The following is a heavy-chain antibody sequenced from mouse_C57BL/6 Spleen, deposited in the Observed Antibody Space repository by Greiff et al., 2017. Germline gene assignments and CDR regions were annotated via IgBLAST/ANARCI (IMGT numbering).Heavy chain of an antibody. J-gene: IGHJ3*01. Sequence: VQLQQPGAELVKPGASVTLSCKASGYTFTSYWMHWVKQRPGQGLEWIGMIHPKSGSTNYNEKFKSKATLTVDKSSSTAYMQLSSLTSEDSAVYYCAVYYDYGGGFAYWGQGTLVTVSA. CDR1: GYTFTSYW. CDR3: AVYYDYGGGFAY. V-gene: IGHV1-64*01. D-gene: IGHD2-4*01. CDR2: IHPKSGST.